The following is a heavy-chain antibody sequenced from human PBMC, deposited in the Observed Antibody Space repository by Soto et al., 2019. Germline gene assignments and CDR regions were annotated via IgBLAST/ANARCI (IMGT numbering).Heavy chain of an antibody. D-gene: IGHD3-22*01. CDR1: GYTFTSYY. J-gene: IGHJ6*02. Sequence: ASVKLSCKASGYTFTSYYMRWVRQAPRQGLEWMGIINPSGGSTSYAQKFQGRVTMTRDTSTSTVYMELSSLRSEDTAVYYCARDRSSSGYYYVVGMDVWGQGTTVTVSS. CDR2: INPSGGST. V-gene: IGHV1-46*01. CDR3: ARDRSSSGYYYVVGMDV.